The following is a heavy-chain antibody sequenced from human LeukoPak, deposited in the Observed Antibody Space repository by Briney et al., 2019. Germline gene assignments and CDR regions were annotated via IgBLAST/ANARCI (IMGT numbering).Heavy chain of an antibody. V-gene: IGHV3-30*18. CDR3: AKDVLYRAYYYDSSGLEVDY. Sequence: GGSLRLSCAASGFTFSSYGMHWVRQAPGKGLEWVAVISYDGSNKYYADSVKGRFTISRDNSKNTLYLQMNSLRAEDTAVYYCAKDVLYRAYYYDSSGLEVDYWGQGTLVTVSS. CDR2: ISYDGSNK. D-gene: IGHD3-22*01. CDR1: GFTFSSYG. J-gene: IGHJ4*02.